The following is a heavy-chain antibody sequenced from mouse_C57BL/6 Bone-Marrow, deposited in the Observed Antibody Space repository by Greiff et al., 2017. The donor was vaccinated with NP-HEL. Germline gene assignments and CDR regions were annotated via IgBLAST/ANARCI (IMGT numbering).Heavy chain of an antibody. CDR1: GYTFTSYW. J-gene: IGHJ3*01. Sequence: VQLQQPGAELVKPGASVKMSCKASGYTFTSYWITWVKQRPGQGLEWIGDIYPGSGSTNYNEKFKSKATLPVDTSSSTAYMQLSSLTSEDSAVYYCARDGENWDRGAYWGQGTLVTVSA. CDR2: IYPGSGST. CDR3: ARDGENWDRGAY. V-gene: IGHV1-55*01. D-gene: IGHD4-1*01.